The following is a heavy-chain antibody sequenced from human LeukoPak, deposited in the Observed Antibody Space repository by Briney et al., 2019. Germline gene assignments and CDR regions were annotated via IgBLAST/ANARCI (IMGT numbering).Heavy chain of an antibody. CDR2: ISAYNGNT. CDR3: AGEFSPFRPSGSLY. Sequence: GASVKVSCKASGYTFTSYGIRRVRQAPGQGLEWMGWISAYNGNTNYAQKLQGRVTMTTDTSTSTAYMELRSLRSDDTAVYYCAGEFSPFRPSGSLYWGQGTLVTVSS. V-gene: IGHV1-18*01. CDR1: GYTFTSYG. J-gene: IGHJ4*02. D-gene: IGHD3-10*01.